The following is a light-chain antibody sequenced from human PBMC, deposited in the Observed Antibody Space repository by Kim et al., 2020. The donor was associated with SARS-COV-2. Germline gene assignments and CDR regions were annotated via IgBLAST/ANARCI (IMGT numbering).Light chain of an antibody. CDR1: QSVSSSY. J-gene: IGKJ4*01. V-gene: IGKV3-20*01. Sequence: PGERATLSCRASQSVSSSYLAWYQQKPGQAPRLLSYGASSRATGIPDRFSGSGSGTDFTLTISRLEPEDFAVYYCQQYGSSPRLTFGGGTKVEIK. CDR3: QQYGSSPRLT. CDR2: GAS.